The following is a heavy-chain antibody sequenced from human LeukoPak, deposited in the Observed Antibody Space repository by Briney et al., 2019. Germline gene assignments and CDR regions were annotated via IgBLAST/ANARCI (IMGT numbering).Heavy chain of an antibody. D-gene: IGHD3-22*01. J-gene: IGHJ5*02. CDR3: AKDGLSSYYYDSSGYYFDGFDP. CDR2: ISGSGGST. CDR1: GFTFSSYA. Sequence: PGGSLRLSCAACGFTFSSYAMSWVRQAPGKGLEWVSAISGSGGSTYYADSVKGRFTISRDNSKNTLYLQMNSLRAEDTAVYYCAKDGLSSYYYDSSGYYFDGFDPWGQGTLVTVSS. V-gene: IGHV3-23*01.